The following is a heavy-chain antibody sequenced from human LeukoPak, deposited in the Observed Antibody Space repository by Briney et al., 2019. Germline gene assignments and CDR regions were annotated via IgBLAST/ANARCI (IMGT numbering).Heavy chain of an antibody. CDR2: IYSGGST. CDR3: ARGVNYYDSSGYGFDY. D-gene: IGHD3-22*01. CDR1: GFTVSSNY. V-gene: IGHV3-53*01. Sequence: GGSLRLSCAASGFTVSSNYMSWVRQAPGKGLEWVSVIYSGGSTYYADSVKGRFTISRDNSKNTLYLQMNSLRAEDTAVYYCARGVNYYDSSGYGFDYWGQGTLVTVSS. J-gene: IGHJ4*02.